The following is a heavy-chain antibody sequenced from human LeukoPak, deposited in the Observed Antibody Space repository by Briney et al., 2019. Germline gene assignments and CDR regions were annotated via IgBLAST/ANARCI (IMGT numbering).Heavy chain of an antibody. Sequence: PGGSLRLSCAASGFTFSSYAMSWVRQAPGKGLEWVSAISGSGGSTYYADSVKGRFTISRDNSKNTLYLQMNSLRAGDTALYYCAKQLGLGSGYRNYDYWGQGTLVTVSS. CDR3: AKQLGLGSGYRNYDY. CDR1: GFTFSSYA. V-gene: IGHV3-23*01. J-gene: IGHJ4*02. CDR2: ISGSGGST. D-gene: IGHD3-22*01.